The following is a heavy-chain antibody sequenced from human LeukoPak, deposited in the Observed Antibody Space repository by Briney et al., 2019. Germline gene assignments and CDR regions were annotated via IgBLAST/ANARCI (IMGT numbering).Heavy chain of an antibody. D-gene: IGHD3-3*01. V-gene: IGHV5-51*01. CDR2: IFPEDSDT. CDR3: ARPFIYYDFWSGYYRPGAFDI. CDR1: GYNFASCW. Sequence: GESLKISCKGSGYNFASCWIGWVRQMPGKGLEWMGIIFPEDSDTRYSPSFQGQVTISADKSISTAYLQWSSLKASDTAMYYCARPFIYYDFWSGYYRPGAFDIWGQGTMVTVSS. J-gene: IGHJ3*02.